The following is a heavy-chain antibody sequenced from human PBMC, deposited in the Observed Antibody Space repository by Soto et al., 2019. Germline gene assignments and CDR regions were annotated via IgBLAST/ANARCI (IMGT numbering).Heavy chain of an antibody. Sequence: GGSLRLSCAASGFTFSSYAMHWVRQAPGKGLEWVAVISYDGSNKYYADSVKGRFIISRDNSKNTLYLQMNSLRAEDTAVYYCARDKYTRRYCSGGSCYVGVFDYWGQGTLVTVSS. D-gene: IGHD2-15*01. CDR1: GFTFSSYA. J-gene: IGHJ4*02. V-gene: IGHV3-30-3*01. CDR3: ARDKYTRRYCSGGSCYVGVFDY. CDR2: ISYDGSNK.